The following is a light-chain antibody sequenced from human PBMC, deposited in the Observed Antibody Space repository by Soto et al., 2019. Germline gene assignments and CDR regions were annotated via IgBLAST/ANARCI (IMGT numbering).Light chain of an antibody. CDR2: AAS. CDR3: QQSFSPLRT. CDR1: QSISNY. Sequence: DIQMTQSPSSLSASVGDRVTITCRASQSISNYLNWYQQKPGKAPKLLIYAASSMQSGVPSRFSGRGSETDFTLTISSRQPDDSATYYCQQSFSPLRTFGQGTNVEV. V-gene: IGKV1-39*01. J-gene: IGKJ1*01.